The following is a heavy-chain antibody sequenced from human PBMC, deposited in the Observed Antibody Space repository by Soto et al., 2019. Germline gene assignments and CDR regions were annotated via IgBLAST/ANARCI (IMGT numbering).Heavy chain of an antibody. D-gene: IGHD3-9*01. Sequence: SETLSLTCAVYGGSFSGYYWSWIRQPPGKGLEWIGEINHSGSTNYNPSLKSRVTISVDTSKNQFSLKLSSVTAADTAVYYCARGPYYDIPDYYYSYMDVWGKGTTVTVSS. J-gene: IGHJ6*03. CDR3: ARGPYYDIPDYYYSYMDV. CDR1: GGSFSGYY. CDR2: INHSGST. V-gene: IGHV4-34*01.